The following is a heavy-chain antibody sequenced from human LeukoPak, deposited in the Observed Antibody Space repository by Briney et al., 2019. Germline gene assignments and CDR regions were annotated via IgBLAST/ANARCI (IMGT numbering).Heavy chain of an antibody. D-gene: IGHD3-9*01. V-gene: IGHV4-34*01. CDR1: GGSFSGYY. J-gene: IGHJ6*03. Sequence: SETLSLTCAVYGGSFSGYYWSWIRQPPGKGLEWIGEINHSGSTNYNPSLKSRVTISVDTSKNQFSLKLSSVTAADTAVYYCARGFDPYYYMDVWGKGTTVTVSS. CDR2: INHSGST. CDR3: ARGFDPYYYMDV.